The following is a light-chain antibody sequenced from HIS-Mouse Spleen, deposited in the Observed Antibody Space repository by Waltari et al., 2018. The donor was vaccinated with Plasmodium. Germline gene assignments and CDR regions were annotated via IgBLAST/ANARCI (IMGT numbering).Light chain of an antibody. CDR1: SSDVGSYNL. CDR2: EGS. CDR3: CSYAGSSTVV. Sequence: QSALTQPASVSGSPGQSITISCTGTSSDVGSYNLVSWYQQHPGKAPKLMIYEGSKPPSGVSNRCSGSKSGNTASLTIAGLQAEDEADYYCCSYAGSSTVVFGGGTKLTVL. J-gene: IGLJ2*01. V-gene: IGLV2-23*01.